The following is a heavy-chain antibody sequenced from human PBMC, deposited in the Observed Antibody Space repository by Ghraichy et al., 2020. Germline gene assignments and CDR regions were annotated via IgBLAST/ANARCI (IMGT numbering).Heavy chain of an antibody. CDR3: ARVKNYDSSGEDYYYGLDV. V-gene: IGHV1-18*01. CDR1: GYTFIIDA. J-gene: IGHJ6*02. D-gene: IGHD3-22*01. CDR2: ISPYFRNT. Sequence: ASLKVSCKSSGYTFIIDAITWVRQVPGQRLEWMGWISPYFRNTTYAQRFQGRVTMTTDTSTSTAYMELTSLRSDDTAVYYCARVKNYDSSGEDYYYGLDVWGQGTTVTVSS.